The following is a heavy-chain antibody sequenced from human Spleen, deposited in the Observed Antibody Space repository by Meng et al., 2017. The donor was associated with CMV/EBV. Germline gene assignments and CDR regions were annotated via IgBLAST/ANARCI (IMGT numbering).Heavy chain of an antibody. CDR1: GFTFSSYA. J-gene: IGHJ4*02. Sequence: QVQLVESGGGVVQPGRSLILSCAASGFTFSSYAMHWVRQAPGKGLEWVAVISYDGSNKYYADSVKGRFTISRDNSKNTLYLQMNSLRAEDTAVYYCAREGMTSGWYGSFDYWGQGTLVTVSS. V-gene: IGHV3-30-3*01. D-gene: IGHD6-19*01. CDR3: AREGMTSGWYGSFDY. CDR2: ISYDGSNK.